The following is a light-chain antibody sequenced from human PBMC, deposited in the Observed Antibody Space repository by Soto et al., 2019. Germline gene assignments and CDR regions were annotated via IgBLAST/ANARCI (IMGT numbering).Light chain of an antibody. CDR1: QSVSSN. V-gene: IGKV3-15*01. J-gene: IGKJ2*01. CDR2: GAS. CDR3: QQYNNWPPMYT. Sequence: VMPQSPATLSVSPGERATLSCRASQSVSSNLAWYQQKAGQAPRLLINGASTRATGIPARFSGSGSGTEFTLTISSLQSEDFAVYYCQQYNNWPPMYTFGQGTKLEIK.